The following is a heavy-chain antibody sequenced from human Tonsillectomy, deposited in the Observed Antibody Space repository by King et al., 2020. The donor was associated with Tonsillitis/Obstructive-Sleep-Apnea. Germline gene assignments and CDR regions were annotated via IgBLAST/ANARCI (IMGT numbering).Heavy chain of an antibody. CDR3: AKDIGGPHYYYYYMDV. J-gene: IGHJ6*03. CDR1: GFTFDDYT. V-gene: IGHV3-43*01. CDR2: ITWDGDNT. Sequence: VQLVESGGVVVQPGGSLRLSCAASGFTFDDYTMHWVRHAPGKGLEWISLITWDGDNTYYADSVKGRFTISRDNSKNSLYLQMNSLRTEDTALYYCAKDIGGPHYYYYYMDVWGKGTTVTVSS.